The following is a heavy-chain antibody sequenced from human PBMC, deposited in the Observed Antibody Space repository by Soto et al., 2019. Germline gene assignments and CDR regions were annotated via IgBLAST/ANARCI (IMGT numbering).Heavy chain of an antibody. V-gene: IGHV1-69*01. CDR2: IIPISGTA. CDR1: GGTLTSYA. J-gene: IGHJ4*02. CDR3: AAPPAENSYGYFEH. D-gene: IGHD5-18*01. Sequence: QVQLVQSGAEVKKPGSSVKVSCKASGGTLTSYAISWVRQAPGQGPEWMGGIIPISGTAHYAQKFQGRVTITPDESKSTTHMGLSSLRFDDTAVYYCAAPPAENSYGYFEHWGQGILVSGSS.